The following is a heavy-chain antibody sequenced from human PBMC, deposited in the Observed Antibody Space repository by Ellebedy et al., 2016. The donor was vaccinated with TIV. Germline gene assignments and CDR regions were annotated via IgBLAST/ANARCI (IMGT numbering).Heavy chain of an antibody. CDR2: ISHTGSRT. Sequence: PGGSLRLSCAASGSTFSSFAMTWVRQAPGKGLEWVSTISHTGSRTYYTDSVEGRFIISRDNSKKTLYLQMNSLRAEDTAVYYCAKGRGGGSDSSAPRYYFDYWGLGTLVTVSS. J-gene: IGHJ4*02. V-gene: IGHV3-23*01. CDR1: GSTFSSFA. CDR3: AKGRGGGSDSSAPRYYFDY. D-gene: IGHD3-22*01.